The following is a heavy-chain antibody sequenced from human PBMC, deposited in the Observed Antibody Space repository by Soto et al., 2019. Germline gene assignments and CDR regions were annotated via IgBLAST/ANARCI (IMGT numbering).Heavy chain of an antibody. J-gene: IGHJ6*02. V-gene: IGHV3-23*01. Sequence: GGSLRLSCAASGFTFSSYAMSWVRQAPGKGLEWVSAISGSGGSTYYADSVKGRFTISRDNSKNTLYLQMNSLRAEDTAVYYCATQNTDTVNWLYYDFWSGNYYYGMDVWGQGTTVTVSS. D-gene: IGHD3-3*01. CDR2: ISGSGGST. CDR1: GFTFSSYA. CDR3: ATQNTDTVNWLYYDFWSGNYYYGMDV.